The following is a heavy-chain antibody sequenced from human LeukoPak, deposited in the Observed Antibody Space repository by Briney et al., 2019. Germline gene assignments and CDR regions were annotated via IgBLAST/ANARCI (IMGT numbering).Heavy chain of an antibody. CDR3: AKDLTFSASGYSSSRGY. CDR2: ISGSGGST. CDR1: GFTFSSYA. Sequence: PGGSLRLSCAASGFTFSSYAMRWARQAPGKGLEWVSAISGSGGSTHYADSVEGRFTISRDNSKNTLYVQMNSLRAEDTAVYYCAKDLTFSASGYSSSRGYWGQGTLVTVSS. J-gene: IGHJ4*02. V-gene: IGHV3-23*01. D-gene: IGHD6-13*01.